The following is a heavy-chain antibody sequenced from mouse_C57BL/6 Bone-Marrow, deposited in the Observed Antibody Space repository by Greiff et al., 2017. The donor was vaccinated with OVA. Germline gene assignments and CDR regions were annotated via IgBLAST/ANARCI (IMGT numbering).Heavy chain of an antibody. Sequence: VKLMESGAELVRPGTSVKMSCKASGYTFTNYWIGWAKQRPGHGLEWIGDIYSGGGYTNYNEKFKGKATLTADKSSSTAYMQFSSLTSEDSAIYYCARIYYYGSFFDYWGQGTTLTVSS. J-gene: IGHJ2*01. D-gene: IGHD1-1*01. CDR3: ARIYYYGSFFDY. V-gene: IGHV1-63*01. CDR1: GYTFTNYW. CDR2: IYSGGGYT.